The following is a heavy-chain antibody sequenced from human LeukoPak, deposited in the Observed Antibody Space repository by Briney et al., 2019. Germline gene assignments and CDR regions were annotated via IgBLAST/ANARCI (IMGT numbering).Heavy chain of an antibody. J-gene: IGHJ4*02. V-gene: IGHV3-48*01. CDR1: GFTFSRYK. CDR2: ISLSGSTT. CDR3: AKDQRAMDD. D-gene: IGHD5-18*01. Sequence: PGGSLRLSCAASGFTFSRYKMHWIRQAPEKGLEWVSYISLSGSTTYYADSVRGRFTISRDNSKNTLYLQMNSLRAEDTAVYYCAKDQRAMDDWGQGTLVTVSS.